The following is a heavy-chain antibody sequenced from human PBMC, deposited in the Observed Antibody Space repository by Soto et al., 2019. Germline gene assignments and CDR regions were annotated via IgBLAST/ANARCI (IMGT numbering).Heavy chain of an antibody. D-gene: IGHD3-22*01. V-gene: IGHV1-69*13. CDR1: GGTFSSYA. CDR2: IIPIFGTA. Sequence: GASVKVSCKASGGTFSSYAISWVRQAPGQGLEWMGGIIPIFGTANYAQKFQGRVTITADESTSTAYMELSSLRSEDTAVYYCARDRIRYDSSGYYYPLYYYGMDVWGQGTTVTVSS. J-gene: IGHJ6*02. CDR3: ARDRIRYDSSGYYYPLYYYGMDV.